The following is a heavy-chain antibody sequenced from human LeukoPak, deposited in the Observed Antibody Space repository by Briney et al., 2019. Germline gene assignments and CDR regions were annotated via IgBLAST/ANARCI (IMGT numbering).Heavy chain of an antibody. V-gene: IGHV3-21*01. D-gene: IGHD2-2*03. Sequence: GGSLRLSCAASGFTFSSYSMNWVRQAPGKGLAWVSSITCTGDYMYYADSEKGRFTISRDNAKNSLYLQMNSLRAEDTAVYYCARDPVGYCSSTSCGAGGYWGQGTLDTLSS. CDR1: GFTFSSYS. CDR3: ARDPVGYCSSTSCGAGGY. CDR2: ITCTGDYM. J-gene: IGHJ4*02.